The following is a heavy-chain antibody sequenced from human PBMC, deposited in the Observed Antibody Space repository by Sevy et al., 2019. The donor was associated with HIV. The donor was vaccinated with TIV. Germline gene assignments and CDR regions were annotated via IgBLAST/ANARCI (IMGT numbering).Heavy chain of an antibody. V-gene: IGHV1-3*01. CDR3: ARERVNYYDSSGYPLPLGY. CDR1: GYTFTSYA. Sequence: ASVKVSCKASGYTFTSYAMHWVRQAPGQRLEWMGWINAGNGNTKYSQKFQGRVTITRDTSASTAYMELSSLRSEDTAVYYCARERVNYYDSSGYPLPLGYWGQGTLVTVSS. CDR2: INAGNGNT. D-gene: IGHD3-22*01. J-gene: IGHJ4*02.